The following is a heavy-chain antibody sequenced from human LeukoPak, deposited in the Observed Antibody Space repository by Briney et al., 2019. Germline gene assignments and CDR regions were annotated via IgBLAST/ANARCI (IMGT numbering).Heavy chain of an antibody. D-gene: IGHD5-24*01. CDR1: GFTFSSYA. CDR3: ARVGDGYNDPFDY. J-gene: IGHJ4*02. V-gene: IGHV3-23*01. Sequence: GGSLRLSCAASGFTFSSYAMSWVRQAPGKGLEWVSAISGSGGSTYYADSVKGRFTISRDSSKNTLYLQMNSLRAEDTAVYYCARVGDGYNDPFDYWGQGTLVTLSS. CDR2: ISGSGGST.